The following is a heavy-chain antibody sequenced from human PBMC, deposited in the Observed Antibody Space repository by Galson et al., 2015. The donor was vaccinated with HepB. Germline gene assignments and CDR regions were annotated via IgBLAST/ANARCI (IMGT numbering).Heavy chain of an antibody. V-gene: IGHV5-51*01. CDR3: ARYSNGWLTWFDP. CDR1: GYNFTNYW. D-gene: IGHD3-22*01. J-gene: IGHJ5*02. CDR2: IYPGDSDS. Sequence: QSGAEVKKPGESLKIPCKASGYNFTNYWIGWVRQMPGKGLEWVGIIYPGDSDSKYRPSLQGQVTISVDKSTSTAYLQWSSLKASDTAIYYCARYSNGWLTWFDPWGQGTLVSVSS.